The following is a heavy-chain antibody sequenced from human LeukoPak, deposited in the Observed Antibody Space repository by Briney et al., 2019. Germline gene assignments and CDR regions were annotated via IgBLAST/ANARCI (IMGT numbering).Heavy chain of an antibody. CDR3: ARTGTSYFDY. CDR2: IYHSGST. D-gene: IGHD1-1*01. Sequence: PSETLSLTCTVSGGSISSYYWSWIRQPPGKGLEWIGYIYHSGSTYYNPSLKSRVTISVDRSKNQFSLKLSSVTAADTAVYYCARTGTSYFDYWGQGTLVTVSS. V-gene: IGHV4-59*12. J-gene: IGHJ4*02. CDR1: GGSISSYY.